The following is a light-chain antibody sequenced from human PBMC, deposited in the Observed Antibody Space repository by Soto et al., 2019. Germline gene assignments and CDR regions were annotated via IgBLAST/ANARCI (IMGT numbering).Light chain of an antibody. CDR2: DAS. V-gene: IGKV3-11*01. J-gene: IGKJ5*01. CDR1: QSVSSY. CDR3: QQRSNWPLIT. Sequence: EIVLTQSPATLSLSPGERATLSCRASQSVSSYLAWYQQKPGQAPRLLIYDASNRATGIPARFSGRGSGTDFALTISSLVPEDVAVYYCQQRSNWPLITFVNGTRLEIK.